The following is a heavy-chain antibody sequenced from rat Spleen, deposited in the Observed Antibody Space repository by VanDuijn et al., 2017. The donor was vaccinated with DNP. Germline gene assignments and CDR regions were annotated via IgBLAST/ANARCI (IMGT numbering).Heavy chain of an antibody. D-gene: IGHD3-2*01. CDR1: GFSLTSYG. Sequence: QVQLKESGPGLVQPSQTLSLTCTVPGFSLTSYGVNWVRQPPGKGLEWIAAISSGGSTNYNSTLRSRLSISRDASKSQVFLKMNSLQTEDTAIYFCARDLWYWGQGVLVTVSS. CDR3: ARDLWY. V-gene: IGHV2S12*01. CDR2: ISSGGST. J-gene: IGHJ2*01.